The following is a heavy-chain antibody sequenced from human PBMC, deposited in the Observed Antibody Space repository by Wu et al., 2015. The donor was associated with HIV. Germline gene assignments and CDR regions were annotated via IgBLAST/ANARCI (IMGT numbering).Heavy chain of an antibody. Sequence: QVQMVQSENEVKKPGASVKISCKTSGYTFFAYFIHWVRQAPGQGLEWMAVINPSGGPPTYAQSFQGRVTVTRDMSTSTVYMELSSLRSDDTAIFYXARGKYGGNVDYWGQGTLVTVSS. CDR3: ARGKYGGNVDY. J-gene: IGHJ4*02. V-gene: IGHV1-46*01. CDR1: GYTFFAYF. D-gene: IGHD4-23*01. CDR2: INPSGGPP.